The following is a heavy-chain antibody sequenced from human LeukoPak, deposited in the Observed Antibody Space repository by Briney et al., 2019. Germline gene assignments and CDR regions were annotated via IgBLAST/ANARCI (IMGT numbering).Heavy chain of an antibody. J-gene: IGHJ3*02. Sequence: GESLKISCKGSGYRFTSYLIGWVRQMPGKGLEWMGFIYPGDSDTRYSPSFQGQVTISADKSMSTAYLQWSSLKASDTAMYYCARRRGRYSGFAFEIRGQGTMVTVSS. CDR1: GYRFTSYL. CDR2: IYPGDSDT. V-gene: IGHV5-51*01. D-gene: IGHD1-26*01. CDR3: ARRRGRYSGFAFEI.